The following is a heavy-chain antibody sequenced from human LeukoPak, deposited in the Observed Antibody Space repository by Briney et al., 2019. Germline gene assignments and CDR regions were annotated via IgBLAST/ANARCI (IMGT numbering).Heavy chain of an antibody. CDR3: ARTGYCSSTSCYDLYYFDY. CDR1: GFTFSTYA. J-gene: IGHJ4*02. V-gene: IGHV3-23*01. CDR2: ISGSGGST. Sequence: PGGSLRLSCAASGFTFSTYAMSWVRQAPGKGLEWVSGISGSGGSTYYADSVKGRFTISRDNSKNTLYLQMNSLRAEDAAVYYCARTGYCSSTSCYDLYYFDYWGQGTLVTVSS. D-gene: IGHD2-2*01.